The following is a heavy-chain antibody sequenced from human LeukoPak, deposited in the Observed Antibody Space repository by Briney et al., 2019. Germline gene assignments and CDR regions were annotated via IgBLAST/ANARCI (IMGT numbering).Heavy chain of an antibody. J-gene: IGHJ4*02. D-gene: IGHD5-12*01. V-gene: IGHV4-39*07. CDR2: IYYSGST. CDR3: ARDLRGYDFFDY. CDR1: GGSISSSSYY. Sequence: KPSETLSLTCTVSGGSISSSSYYWGWIRQPPGKGLEWIGSIYYSGSTYYNPSLKSRVTISVDTSKNQFSLKLSSVTAADTAVYYCARDLRGYDFFDYWGQGTLVTVSS.